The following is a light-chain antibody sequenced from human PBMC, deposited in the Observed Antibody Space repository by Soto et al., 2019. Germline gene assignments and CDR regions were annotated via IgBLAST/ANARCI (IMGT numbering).Light chain of an antibody. J-gene: IGLJ2*01. CDR2: DTV. CDR3: QSSDSSLSGSVV. CDR1: SSNIGAQSD. V-gene: IGLV1-40*01. Sequence: QSVLTQPPSVSGTPGQRGTLSCTGSSSNIGAQSDVHWYQQLPGTAPKLLIYDTVHRPSGVPDRFSGSKSGTSASLAITGLQAEDEADYYCQSSDSSLSGSVVFGGGTKLTVL.